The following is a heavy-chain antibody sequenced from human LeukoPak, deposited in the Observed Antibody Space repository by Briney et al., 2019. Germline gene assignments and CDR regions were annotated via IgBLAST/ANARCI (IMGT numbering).Heavy chain of an antibody. CDR1: GFTFSSYS. V-gene: IGHV3-21*01. CDR3: VRDGGELRAFDI. J-gene: IGHJ3*02. Sequence: PGGSLRLSCAASGFTFSSYSMNWVRQAPGKGLEWVSSISSSSSYIYYADSVKGRFTISRDNAKNTLYLQMNSLRAEDTAVYYCVRDGGELRAFDIWGQGTMVTV. CDR2: ISSSSSYI. D-gene: IGHD1-26*01.